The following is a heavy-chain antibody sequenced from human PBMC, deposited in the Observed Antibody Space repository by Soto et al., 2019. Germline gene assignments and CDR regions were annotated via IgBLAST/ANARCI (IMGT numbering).Heavy chain of an antibody. Sequence: PPETLPLTCTVSGGSTSSSSHYWGWIRQPPGKGLEWIGSVYYSGSTYYNPSLKSRVTISVDTSKDQFSLKLSSVTAADTAVYYCARQLDYYDRSAHYAYWGQGTLVTVSS. CDR3: ARQLDYYDRSAHYAY. CDR1: GGSTSSSSHY. CDR2: VYYSGST. V-gene: IGHV4-39*01. D-gene: IGHD3-22*01. J-gene: IGHJ4*02.